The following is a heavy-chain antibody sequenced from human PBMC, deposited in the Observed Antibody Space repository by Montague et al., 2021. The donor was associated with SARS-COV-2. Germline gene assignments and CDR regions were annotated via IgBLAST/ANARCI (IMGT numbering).Heavy chain of an antibody. J-gene: IGHJ4*02. Sequence: SETLSLTCTVSGGSISSYYWSWIRQPPGKGLEWIGYIYYSGSTNYNPSLKSRVTISVDTSKNQFSLKLSSVTAADTAVYYCARYGSGKYHADYSDCYHLDYWGQGTLVTVSS. CDR2: IYYSGST. D-gene: IGHD2-21*01. CDR1: GGSISSYY. V-gene: IGHV4-59*01. CDR3: ARYGSGKYHADYSDCYHLDY.